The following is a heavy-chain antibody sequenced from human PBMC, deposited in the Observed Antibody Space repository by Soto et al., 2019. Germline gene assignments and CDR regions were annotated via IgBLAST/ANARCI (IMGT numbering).Heavy chain of an antibody. CDR3: ARQGGAMASDAFDI. CDR1: GCTFSSYA. J-gene: IGHJ3*02. D-gene: IGHD5-18*01. Sequence: GASVKVSCKASGCTFSSYAISCVRQAPGQGLEWMGGIIPIFGTANYAQKFQGRVTITADESTSTAYMELSSLRSEDTAVYYCARQGGAMASDAFDIWGQGTMVTVSS. CDR2: IIPIFGTA. V-gene: IGHV1-69*13.